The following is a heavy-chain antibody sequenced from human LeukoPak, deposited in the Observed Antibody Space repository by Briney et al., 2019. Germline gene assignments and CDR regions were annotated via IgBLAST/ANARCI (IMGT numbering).Heavy chain of an antibody. CDR1: GFTFSSYA. Sequence: GGSLRLSCAASGFTFSSYAMSWVRQAPGKGLEWVSAISGSGGSTYYADSAKGRFTISRDNSKNTLYLQMNSLRAEDTAVYYCAKEPLPYSGSYLDYWGQGTLVTVSS. J-gene: IGHJ4*02. CDR2: ISGSGGST. CDR3: AKEPLPYSGSYLDY. V-gene: IGHV3-23*01. D-gene: IGHD1-26*01.